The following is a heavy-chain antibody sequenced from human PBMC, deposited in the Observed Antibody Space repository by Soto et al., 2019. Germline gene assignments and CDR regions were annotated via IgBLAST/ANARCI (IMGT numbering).Heavy chain of an antibody. Sequence: EVQLSESGGGLVQPGGSLRLSCAASGFTFSNYAMSWVRQAPGKGLEWFSAITGGGGDTDYADSVKCRFTTSRDNSKNTLDLQMNSLRAEDTAVYYCATGSGSSRPYYFDYWGQGTLLTVSS. CDR2: ITGGGGDT. J-gene: IGHJ4*02. CDR1: GFTFSNYA. CDR3: ATGSGSSRPYYFDY. V-gene: IGHV3-23*01. D-gene: IGHD2-2*01.